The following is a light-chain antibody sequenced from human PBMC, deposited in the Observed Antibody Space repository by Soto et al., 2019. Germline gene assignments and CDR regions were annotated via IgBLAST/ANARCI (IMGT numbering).Light chain of an antibody. V-gene: IGKV3-15*01. Sequence: MTQSPATLSLSPGERATLSCRASQSVSSYLAWYQQKPGQAPRLLIHGASTRATGFPGRFSGSGSGTDFTLTISSLQSEDFAVYYCQQYNNWPWTFGQGTKVDIK. CDR1: QSVSSY. J-gene: IGKJ1*01. CDR2: GAS. CDR3: QQYNNWPWT.